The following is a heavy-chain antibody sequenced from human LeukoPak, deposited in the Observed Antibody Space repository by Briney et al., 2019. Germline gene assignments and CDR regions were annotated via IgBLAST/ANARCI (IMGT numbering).Heavy chain of an antibody. CDR2: ISSSSSTI. CDR1: GFTFSSYS. J-gene: IGHJ6*03. Sequence: GGSLRLSCAASGFTFSSYSMNWVRQAPGKGLEWVSYISSSSSTIYYADSVKGRFTISRDNAKNSLYLQMNSLRAEDTAVYYCARDYIAVAPMDVWGKGTTVTVSS. D-gene: IGHD6-19*01. V-gene: IGHV3-48*01. CDR3: ARDYIAVAPMDV.